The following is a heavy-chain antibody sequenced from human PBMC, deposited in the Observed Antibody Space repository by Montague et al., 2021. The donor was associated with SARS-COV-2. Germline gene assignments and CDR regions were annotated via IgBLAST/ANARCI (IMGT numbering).Heavy chain of an antibody. Sequence: SLRLSCAASGFTFSSYGMHWVRQAPGEGLEWVAIIWYDGSKNYYADSVKGRFTISRDNSKNTLYLQMNTLRAEDTAVYYCARDSSSGSDWYYYYGMDVWGQGTTVTVSS. CDR2: IWYDGSKN. J-gene: IGHJ6*02. CDR1: GFTFSSYG. V-gene: IGHV3-33*01. D-gene: IGHD6-13*01. CDR3: ARDSSSGSDWYYYYGMDV.